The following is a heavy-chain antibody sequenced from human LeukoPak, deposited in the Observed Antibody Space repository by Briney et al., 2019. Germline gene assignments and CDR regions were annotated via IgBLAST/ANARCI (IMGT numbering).Heavy chain of an antibody. CDR3: AWGRGFGELRCFQH. V-gene: IGHV3-21*01. J-gene: IGHJ1*01. Sequence: PGGSLRLSCAASGFTFSNYNMNWVRQTPGKGLEWVSSITRGSIYTFYADSVKGRFTISRDNAKNSLYLQMNSLRAEDTAVYYCAWGRGFGELRCFQHWGQGTLVTVSS. CDR1: GFTFSNYN. CDR2: ITRGSIYT. D-gene: IGHD3-10*01.